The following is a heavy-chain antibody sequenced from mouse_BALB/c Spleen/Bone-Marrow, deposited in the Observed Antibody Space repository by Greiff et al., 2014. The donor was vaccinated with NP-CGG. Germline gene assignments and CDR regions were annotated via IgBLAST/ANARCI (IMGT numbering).Heavy chain of an antibody. J-gene: IGHJ2*01. V-gene: IGHV1-7*01. D-gene: IGHD1-2*01. CDR3: ARRETTALDY. CDR1: GYTCTSYW. Sequence: QVQLQQSGAELAKPGASVKMSCKASGYTCTSYWMHWVKQRPGQGLEWIGYINPSTGYTEYNQKFKDKVTLTADKSSSTAYMQLSSLTSEDSAVYYCARRETTALDYWGQGTTLTVSS. CDR2: INPSTGYT.